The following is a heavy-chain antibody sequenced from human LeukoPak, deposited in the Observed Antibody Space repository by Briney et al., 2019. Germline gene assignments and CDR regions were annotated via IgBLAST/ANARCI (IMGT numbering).Heavy chain of an antibody. CDR2: IYYSGST. V-gene: IGHV4-59*08. D-gene: IGHD3-22*01. Sequence: SETLSLTCAVSGESFSGNFWTWIRQPPGKGLEWIGYIYYSGSTNYNPSLKSRVTISVDTSKNQFSLKLSSVTAADTAVYYCARHYYDSSGSFDYWGQGTLVTVSS. CDR3: ARHYYDSSGSFDY. J-gene: IGHJ4*02. CDR1: GESFSGNF.